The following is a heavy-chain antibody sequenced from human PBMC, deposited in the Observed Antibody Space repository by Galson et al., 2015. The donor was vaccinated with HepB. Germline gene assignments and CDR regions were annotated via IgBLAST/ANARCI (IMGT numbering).Heavy chain of an antibody. CDR1: GFTFSTYA. D-gene: IGHD2-15*01. Sequence: SLRLSCAASGFTFSTYAMTWVRQAPGKGLEWVSTISESGGSTNYADSRKGRVPHSRDNSQSQLYLQMNSLRAEDTAVYYCAKKDRAVSATPNFDYWGQGTLVTASS. CDR3: AKKDRAVSATPNFDY. J-gene: IGHJ4*02. V-gene: IGHV3-23*01. CDR2: ISESGGST.